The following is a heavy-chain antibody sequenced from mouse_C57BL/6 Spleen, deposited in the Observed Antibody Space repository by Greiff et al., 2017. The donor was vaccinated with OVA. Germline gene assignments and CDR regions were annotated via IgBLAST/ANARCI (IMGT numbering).Heavy chain of an antibody. Sequence: EVMLVDSGGGLVQPGGSMKLSCVASGFTFSNYWMNWVRQSPEKGLEWVAQIRLKSDNYATHYAESVKGRFNISRDDSKRSVYLQMNNLRAEDTGIDYCTYGFYYFDYWGQGTTLTVAS. J-gene: IGHJ2*01. CDR3: TYGFYYFDY. D-gene: IGHD1-1*02. V-gene: IGHV6-3*01. CDR2: IRLKSDNYAT. CDR1: GFTFSNYW.